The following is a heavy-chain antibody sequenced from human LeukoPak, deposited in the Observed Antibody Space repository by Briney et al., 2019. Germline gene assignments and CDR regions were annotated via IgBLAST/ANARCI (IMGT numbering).Heavy chain of an antibody. J-gene: IGHJ2*01. D-gene: IGHD4-17*01. CDR1: GLSFSSYD. Sequence: HAGGSLRLSCAASGLSFSSYDMHWVRQATGKGLEWVSAIGTKGDTYYSDSVRGRLTISRENCKNSLYLQMNSLRAGDTAVYYCAREMSDTVTWGWYFDLWGRGTLVTVSS. CDR3: AREMSDTVTWGWYFDL. V-gene: IGHV3-13*01. CDR2: IGTKGDT.